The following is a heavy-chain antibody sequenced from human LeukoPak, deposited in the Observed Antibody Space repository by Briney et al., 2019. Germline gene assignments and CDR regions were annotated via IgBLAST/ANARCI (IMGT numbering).Heavy chain of an antibody. Sequence: ASVKVSCKASGYTFNSYYMHWVRQAPGQGLEWMGIINPSGGSTSYAQKFQGRVTMTRDTSTSTVYMELSSLRSEDTAVYYCARMVPVRDGYNIIDYWGQGTLVTVSS. CDR1: GYTFNSYY. D-gene: IGHD5-24*01. V-gene: IGHV1-46*02. CDR3: ARMVPVRDGYNIIDY. CDR2: INPSGGST. J-gene: IGHJ4*02.